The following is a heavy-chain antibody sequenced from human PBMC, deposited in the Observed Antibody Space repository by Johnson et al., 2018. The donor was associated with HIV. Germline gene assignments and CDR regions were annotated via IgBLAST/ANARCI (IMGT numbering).Heavy chain of an antibody. CDR3: TTVTHSRGYSYDRAFDI. D-gene: IGHD3-22*01. Sequence: VQLVESGGGLVQPGGSLRLSCAASGFTFSSYAMSWVRQAPGKGLEWVSAISGSGGSTYYADSVKGRFTISRDNSKNTLYLQMNSLRAEDPALYYCTTVTHSRGYSYDRAFDIWGQGTMVTVSS. V-gene: IGHV3-23*04. CDR1: GFTFSSYA. CDR2: ISGSGGST. J-gene: IGHJ3*02.